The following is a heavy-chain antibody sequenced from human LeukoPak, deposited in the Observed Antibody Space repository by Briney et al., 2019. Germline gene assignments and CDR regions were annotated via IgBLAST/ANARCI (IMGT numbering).Heavy chain of an antibody. J-gene: IGHJ5*02. Sequence: GESLKISCKRPGYSFIGNWYAWVRQVPGKGLEWMGIIFPGDSDIRYSPSFQGQVTITADKSISTAYLQWRSLRASDTAMYYCARQPGSDAWGQGTLVTVSS. CDR3: ARQPGSDA. V-gene: IGHV5-51*01. CDR1: GYSFIGNW. CDR2: IFPGDSDI. D-gene: IGHD1-14*01.